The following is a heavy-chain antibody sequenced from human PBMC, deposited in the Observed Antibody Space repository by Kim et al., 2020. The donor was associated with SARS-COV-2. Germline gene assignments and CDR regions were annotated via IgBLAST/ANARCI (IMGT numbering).Heavy chain of an antibody. J-gene: IGHJ4*02. D-gene: IGHD2-21*02. Sequence: SFQGHVTISADKSISTAYLQWSSLKASDTAMYYCARHGAAYCGGDCHFDYWGQGTLVTVSS. V-gene: IGHV5-10-1*01. CDR3: ARHGAAYCGGDCHFDY.